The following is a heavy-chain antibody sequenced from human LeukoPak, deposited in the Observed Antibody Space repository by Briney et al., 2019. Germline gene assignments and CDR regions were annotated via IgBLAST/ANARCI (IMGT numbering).Heavy chain of an antibody. V-gene: IGHV4-59*01. J-gene: IGHJ6*02. D-gene: IGHD2-21*02. CDR1: GGSISSYY. CDR3: ARDGRAYCGGDCSDGGMDV. Sequence: SETLSLTCTVSGGSISSYYWSGIRQPPGKGLEWIGYIYYSGSTNYNPSLKSRVTISVDTSKNQFSLKLSSVTAADTAVYYCARDGRAYCGGDCSDGGMDVWGQGTTVTVSS. CDR2: IYYSGST.